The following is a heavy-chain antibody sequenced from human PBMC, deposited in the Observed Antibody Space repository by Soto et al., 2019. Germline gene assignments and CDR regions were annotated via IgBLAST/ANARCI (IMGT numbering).Heavy chain of an antibody. J-gene: IGHJ6*02. V-gene: IGHV4-4*07. D-gene: IGHD3-3*01. Sequence: QVQLQESGPGLVKPSETLSLTCTVSGGSISSYYWSWIRQPAGQGLERIGRIYTSGSTNYNPSLKSRVTMSVDTSKNQFSLKLSSVTAADTAVYYCAREEANTYYDFWSRGYYYYGMDVWGQGTTVTVSS. CDR2: IYTSGST. CDR1: GGSISSYY. CDR3: AREEANTYYDFWSRGYYYYGMDV.